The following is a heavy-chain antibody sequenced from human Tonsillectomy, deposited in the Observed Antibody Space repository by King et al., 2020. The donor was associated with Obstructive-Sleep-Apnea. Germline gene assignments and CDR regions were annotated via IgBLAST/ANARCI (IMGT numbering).Heavy chain of an antibody. CDR1: GYIFTGYY. D-gene: IGHD3-16*01. V-gene: IGHV1-2*02. CDR3: ASVNFGGLVYFYFSAMDV. CDR2: INPNSGDT. J-gene: IGHJ6*02. Sequence: VQLVESGAEVKKPGASVKVSCETSGYIFTGYYIHWVRQAPGQGLEWMGWINPNSGDTNYARKFQGRVTMTRDTSINTAYMELSRLRSDDTAIYYCASVNFGGLVYFYFSAMDVWGQGTTVTVSS.